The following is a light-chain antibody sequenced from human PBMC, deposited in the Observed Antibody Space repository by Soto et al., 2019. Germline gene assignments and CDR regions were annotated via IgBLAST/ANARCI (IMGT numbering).Light chain of an antibody. CDR3: AAWDDSLNAVSV. V-gene: IGLV1-44*01. J-gene: IGLJ1*01. Sequence: QSVLSQPPSASGTPGQRVTISCSGSSSNIGSNYVNWYQQLPGTAPKLLIYSNSQRPSGVPDRFSGPKSGTSASLAISGLQSEDEADNYCAAWDDSLNAVSVFGTAPKANVL. CDR1: SSNIGSNY. CDR2: SNS.